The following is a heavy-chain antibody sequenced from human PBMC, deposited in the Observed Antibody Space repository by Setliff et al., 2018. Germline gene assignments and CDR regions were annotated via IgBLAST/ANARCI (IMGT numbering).Heavy chain of an antibody. J-gene: IGHJ4*02. CDR1: GDYLSSQY. CDR2: ISNRGST. D-gene: IGHD3-3*01. V-gene: IGHV4-59*11. CDR3: ALSDHYPFYYDY. Sequence: PSETLSLTCTVSGDYLSSQYWSWIRQPPGKGLEWIGYISNRGSTDYNPSLKSRVTISEDTSRSQFSLKLTSVTTADTAVYYCALSDHYPFYYDYWGLGTLVTVSS.